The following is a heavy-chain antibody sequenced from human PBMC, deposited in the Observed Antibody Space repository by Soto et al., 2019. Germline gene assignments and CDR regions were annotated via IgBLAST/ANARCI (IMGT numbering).Heavy chain of an antibody. V-gene: IGHV4-59*01. CDR3: ARIERGYSGYDSGYFDY. CDR1: GGSISSYY. J-gene: IGHJ4*02. Sequence: PSETLSLTCTVSGGSISSYYWSWIRQPPGKGLEWIGYIYYSGSTNYNPSLKSRVTISVDTSKNQFSLKLSSVTAADTAVYYCARIERGYSGYDSGYFDYWGQGTLVTVSS. D-gene: IGHD5-12*01. CDR2: IYYSGST.